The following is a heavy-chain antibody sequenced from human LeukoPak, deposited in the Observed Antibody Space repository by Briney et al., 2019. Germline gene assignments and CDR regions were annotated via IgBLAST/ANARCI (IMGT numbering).Heavy chain of an antibody. V-gene: IGHV1-18*01. CDR3: ARASYCSCGSCYADY. Sequence: ASVKVSCKASGDTFTSYSISWVRQAPGQGLEWMGWISAYNGNTIYAQKVKGRVTMTTDTSTSTAYMELRSLKSDDTAVYYCARASYCSCGSCYADYWGQGTLVTVSS. D-gene: IGHD2-15*01. CDR2: ISAYNGNT. CDR1: GDTFTSYS. J-gene: IGHJ4*02.